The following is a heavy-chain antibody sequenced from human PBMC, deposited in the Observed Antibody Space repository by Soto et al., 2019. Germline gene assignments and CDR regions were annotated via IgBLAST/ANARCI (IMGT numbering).Heavy chain of an antibody. Sequence: SETLSLTCTVSGGSISSSSYYWGWIRQPPGKGLEWIGSIYYSGSTYYNPSLKSRVTISVDTSKNQFSLKLSSVTAADTAVYYCARPHYDFWSCYYGGPPDVFDTCGQGTMVTVSS. V-gene: IGHV4-39*01. CDR3: ARPHYDFWSCYYGGPPDVFDT. D-gene: IGHD3-3*01. CDR2: IYYSGST. CDR1: GGSISSSSYY. J-gene: IGHJ3*02.